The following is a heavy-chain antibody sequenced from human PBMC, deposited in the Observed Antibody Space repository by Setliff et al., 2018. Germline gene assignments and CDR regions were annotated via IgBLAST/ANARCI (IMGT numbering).Heavy chain of an antibody. V-gene: IGHV4-59*12. CDR1: GDSMSFSY. CDR2: IYYSGST. Sequence: SETLSLTCSVSGDSMSFSYWSWIRQPPGKGLEWIGYIYYSGSTDSHPSLKSRFTISRDNVKNSLFLQMNSLRAEDTAVYYCVRDLHWGFDYWGLGTLVTVSS. J-gene: IGHJ4*02. CDR3: VRDLHWGFDY. D-gene: IGHD7-27*01.